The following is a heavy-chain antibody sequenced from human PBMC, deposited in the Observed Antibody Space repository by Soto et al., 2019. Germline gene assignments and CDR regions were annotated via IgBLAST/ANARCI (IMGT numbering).Heavy chain of an antibody. Sequence: SETLSLTCTVSGGAIGHYYWTWIRQPPGKGLEWIGQIYYTGSTNYNPSLKSRLTISVDTSKNQFSLKLHSMTAADTAVYYCTSSTVNYYDSSGYFFWGQGTLVTVSS. CDR2: IYYTGST. CDR3: TSSTVNYYDSSGYFF. CDR1: GGAIGHYY. J-gene: IGHJ4*02. V-gene: IGHV4-59*12. D-gene: IGHD3-22*01.